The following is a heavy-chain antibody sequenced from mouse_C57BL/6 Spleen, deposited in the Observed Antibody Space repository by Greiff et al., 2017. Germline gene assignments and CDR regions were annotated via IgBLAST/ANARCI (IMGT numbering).Heavy chain of an antibody. CDR3: ATIYYDFAY. CDR1: GYTFTSYW. V-gene: IGHV1-59*01. J-gene: IGHJ3*01. CDR2: IDPSDSYT. D-gene: IGHD2-4*01. Sequence: QVQLQQPGAELVRPGPSVKLSCKASGYTFTSYWMHWVKQRPGQGLEWIGVIDPSDSYTNYNQKFKGKATLTVDTSSSTAYMQLSSLTSEDSAVYYCATIYYDFAYWGQGTLVTVSA.